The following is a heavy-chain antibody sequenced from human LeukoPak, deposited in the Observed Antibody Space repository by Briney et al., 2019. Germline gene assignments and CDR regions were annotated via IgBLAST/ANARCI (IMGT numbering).Heavy chain of an antibody. Sequence: SETLSLTCTVSCYSITSGFYWGWIRQPPGKGLEWIGSIYHGGRSYNNPSLQRRGTKSVDTSQNHFSLKLSSVTAADTAVYYCARNGSSCSSTSCYGTPFDNWGQGALVTVSS. V-gene: IGHV4-38-2*02. J-gene: IGHJ4*02. CDR3: ARNGSSCSSTSCYGTPFDN. CDR2: IYHGGRS. CDR1: CYSITSGFY. D-gene: IGHD2-2*01.